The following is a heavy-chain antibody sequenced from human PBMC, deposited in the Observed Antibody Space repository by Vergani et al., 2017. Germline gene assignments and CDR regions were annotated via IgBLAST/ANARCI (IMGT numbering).Heavy chain of an antibody. V-gene: IGHV1-69*01. J-gene: IGHJ4*02. CDR3: ARPYCSGGSCNSYFDY. CDR2: IIPIFGTA. CDR1: GGTFSSYA. Sequence: QVQLVQSGAEVKKPGSSVKVSCKASGGTFSSYAISWVRQAPGQGLEWMGGIIPIFGTANYAQKFQGRVTITADESTSTAYMELSSLRSEDTAVYYCARPYCSGGSCNSYFDYWGQGTLVTVSS. D-gene: IGHD2-15*01.